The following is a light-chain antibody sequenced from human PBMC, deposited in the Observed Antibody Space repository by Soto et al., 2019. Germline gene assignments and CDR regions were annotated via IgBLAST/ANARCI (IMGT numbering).Light chain of an antibody. CDR1: SSNIGAGYD. CDR2: DNI. Sequence: QPVLTQPPSVSGAPGQRVTISCTGSSSNIGAGYDVHWYQQLPGTAPKLLIYDNINRPSGVPDRFSGSKSGTSASLAITGLQAEDEADYYCQSYDSSLSVVVFGGGTKLTVL. J-gene: IGLJ2*01. V-gene: IGLV1-40*01. CDR3: QSYDSSLSVVV.